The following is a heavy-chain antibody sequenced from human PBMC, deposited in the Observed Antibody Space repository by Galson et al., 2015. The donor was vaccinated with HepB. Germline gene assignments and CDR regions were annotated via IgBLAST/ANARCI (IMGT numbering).Heavy chain of an antibody. V-gene: IGHV3-30*18. D-gene: IGHD6-19*01. CDR2: VSNDGSDT. J-gene: IGHJ4*02. CDR1: GFTFSTYA. Sequence: SLRLSCAASGFTFSTYAIHWVRQAPGKGLEWVTFVSNDGSDTMYADSVKGRFTISRDSSKNTVYLQMNSLRPEDSAVYYCGKGGHSSGFYLVDYWGPGTLVTVSS. CDR3: GKGGHSSGFYLVDY.